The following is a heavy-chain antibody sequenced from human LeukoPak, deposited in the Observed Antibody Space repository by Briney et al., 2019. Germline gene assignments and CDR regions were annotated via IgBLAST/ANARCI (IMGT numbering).Heavy chain of an antibody. CDR1: EYTCTGYY. V-gene: IGHV1-2*02. J-gene: IGHJ6*02. D-gene: IGHD6-19*01. CDR3: ASLAVAARQYNGMDV. Sequence: ASVKVSCKASEYTCTGYYLHWVRQAPGQGLEWMAWINPNSGATNYAQRFQGRVTVTRDTSISTVYMDLSGLRSEDTAVYYCASLAVAARQYNGMDVWGQGTTVTVS. CDR2: INPNSGAT.